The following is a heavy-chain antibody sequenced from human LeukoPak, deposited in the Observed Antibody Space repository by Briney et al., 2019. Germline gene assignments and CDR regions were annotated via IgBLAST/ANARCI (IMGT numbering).Heavy chain of an antibody. J-gene: IGHJ4*02. CDR2: INTNAGTP. V-gene: IGHV7-4-1*02. D-gene: IGHD3-3*01. Sequence: GASVKVSCKASGYTFTGYYMHWVRQAPGQGLEWMGWINTNAGTPTYAQGFTGRFVFSLDTSVSTAYLQITSLKAEDTAVYYCARGEWLLEDWGQGTLVTVSS. CDR1: GYTFTGYY. CDR3: ARGEWLLED.